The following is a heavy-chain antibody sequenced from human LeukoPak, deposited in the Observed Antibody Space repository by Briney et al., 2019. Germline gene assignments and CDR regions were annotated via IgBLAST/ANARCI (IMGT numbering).Heavy chain of an antibody. CDR1: GFTFSSYA. V-gene: IGHV3-23*01. J-gene: IGHJ6*01. Sequence: PRGSLRLSCAASGFTFSSYAMSWVRQAPGKGLEWVSAISGSGGSTYYADSVKGRFTISRDNSKNTLYLQMNSLRAEDTAVYYFAKAPRAGACTYYGIGGLGQGATVTVSS. D-gene: IGHD6-13*01. CDR3: AKAPRAGACTYYGIGG. CDR2: ISGSGGST.